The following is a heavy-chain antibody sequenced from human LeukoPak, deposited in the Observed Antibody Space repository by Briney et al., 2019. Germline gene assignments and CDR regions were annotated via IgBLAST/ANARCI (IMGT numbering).Heavy chain of an antibody. D-gene: IGHD6-13*01. J-gene: IGHJ5*02. CDR1: GYTFTGYY. V-gene: IGHV1-2*06. Sequence: ASVKVSCKASGYTFTGYYIHWVRQAPGQGLEWMGRINPNTGGTDYAQRFQGRVTMTRDTSITTAYMELSRLTSDDTAIYYCAEVPPSITAAGNWLGPWGQGALSPSPQ. CDR3: AEVPPSITAAGNWLGP. CDR2: INPNTGGT.